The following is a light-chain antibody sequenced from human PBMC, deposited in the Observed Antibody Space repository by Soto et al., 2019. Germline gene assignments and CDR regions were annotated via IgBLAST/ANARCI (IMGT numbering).Light chain of an antibody. CDR3: QQYSSWYT. J-gene: IGKJ2*01. Sequence: DIPMTQSPSTLSASVGDRVTITCRASQSISSWLAWYQQKPGEAPKFLIYKASSLESGVPSRFSGSGSGTEFTLTISSLQPDDFATYYCQQYSSWYTFGQGTKLEIK. CDR2: KAS. V-gene: IGKV1-5*03. CDR1: QSISSW.